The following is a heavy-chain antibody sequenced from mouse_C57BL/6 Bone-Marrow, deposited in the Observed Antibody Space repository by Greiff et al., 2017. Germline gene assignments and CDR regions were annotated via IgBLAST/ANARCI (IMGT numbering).Heavy chain of an antibody. V-gene: IGHV1-7*01. CDR1: GYTFTSYW. D-gene: IGHD1-1*01. J-gene: IGHJ2*01. CDR3: ASDYYGSSPDY. Sequence: VHLPPSWAALANPGASVKLSCKASGYTFTSYWMHWVKQRPGQGLEWIGYINPSSGYTKYNQKFKDKATLTADKSSSTAYMQLSSLTYEDSAVYYCASDYYGSSPDYWGQGTTLTVSS. CDR2: INPSSGYT.